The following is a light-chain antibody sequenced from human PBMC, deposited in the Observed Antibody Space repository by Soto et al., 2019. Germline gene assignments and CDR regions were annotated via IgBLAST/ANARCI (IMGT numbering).Light chain of an antibody. CDR1: SSNIGSNT. Sequence: QSVLTQPPSASGTPGQRVTISCSGTSSNIGSNTVFWYQQFPGTAPKLLIYTNNQRPSGVPDRFSGSKSGSSASLAISGLQSDDEADYYCAAWDDSLSGPGFGGGTKVTVL. CDR3: AAWDDSLSGPG. V-gene: IGLV1-44*01. CDR2: TNN. J-gene: IGLJ2*01.